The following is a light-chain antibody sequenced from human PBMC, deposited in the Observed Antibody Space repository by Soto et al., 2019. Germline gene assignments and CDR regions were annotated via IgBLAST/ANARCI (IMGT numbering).Light chain of an antibody. CDR3: KHYGGMWT. CDR1: QSISNR. Sequence: DIQMTQSPSTLSASVGDRVTITCRASQSISNRLAWYQQKPGKATKVLIYDASSLESGVPSRFSGSGSGTEFILTISRLQPDAFASYCCKHYGGMWTFGQGTKVDMK. CDR2: DAS. J-gene: IGKJ1*01. V-gene: IGKV1-5*01.